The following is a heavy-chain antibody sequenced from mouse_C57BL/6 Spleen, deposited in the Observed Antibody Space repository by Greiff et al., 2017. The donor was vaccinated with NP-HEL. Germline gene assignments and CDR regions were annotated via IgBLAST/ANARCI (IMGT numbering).Heavy chain of an antibody. J-gene: IGHJ2*01. Sequence: QVQLKQPGAELVKPGASVKLSCKASGYTFTSYWMHWVKQRPGQGLEWIGMIHPNSGSTNYNEKFKSKATLTVDKSSSTAYMQLSSLTSEDSAVYYCARGGYDYVYFDYWGQGTTLTVSS. CDR2: IHPNSGST. V-gene: IGHV1-64*01. CDR1: GYTFTSYW. CDR3: ARGGYDYVYFDY. D-gene: IGHD2-4*01.